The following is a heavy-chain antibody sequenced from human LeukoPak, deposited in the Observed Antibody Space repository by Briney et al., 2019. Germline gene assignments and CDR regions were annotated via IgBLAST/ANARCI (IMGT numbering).Heavy chain of an antibody. CDR3: AKDYLGSSKSLDT. Sequence: PAGGSLRLSCAASGFTFSNYGMHWVRQAPGKGLEWVTFISHDGSEKYYRDSVKGRFTISRDNSRNTLFLQMNRLIPGDTAVYYCAKDYLGSSKSLDTWGRGTLVTVSS. D-gene: IGHD6-13*01. V-gene: IGHV3-30*18. CDR1: GFTFSNYG. J-gene: IGHJ5*02. CDR2: ISHDGSEK.